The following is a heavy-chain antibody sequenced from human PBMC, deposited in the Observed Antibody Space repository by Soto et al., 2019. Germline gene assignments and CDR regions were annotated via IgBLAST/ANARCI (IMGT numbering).Heavy chain of an antibody. CDR2: ISWNSGSI. CDR1: GFTFDDYA. J-gene: IGHJ4*02. Sequence: EVQLVESGGGLVQPGRSLRLSCAASGFTFDDYAMHWVRQAPGKGLEWVSGISWNSGSIGYADSVKGRFTISRDNAKNSLYLQMNSLRAEDTALYYCAKGRSWYIDYWGQGTLVTVSS. D-gene: IGHD6-13*01. V-gene: IGHV3-9*01. CDR3: AKGRSWYIDY.